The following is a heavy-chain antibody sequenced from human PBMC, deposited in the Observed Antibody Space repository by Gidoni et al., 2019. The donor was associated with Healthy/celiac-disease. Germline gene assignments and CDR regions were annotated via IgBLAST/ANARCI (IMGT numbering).Heavy chain of an antibody. J-gene: IGHJ4*02. V-gene: IGHV1-69*01. CDR1: GGPFSSYA. CDR3: ARDLGYCSSTSCYSLGY. D-gene: IGHD2-2*02. CDR2: IIPIFGTA. Sequence: QVQLVQSGAEVKKPGSSVKVSCTASGGPFSSYAISWVRQAPGQGLEWMGGIIPIFGTANYAQKFQGRVTITADESTSTAYMELSSLRSEDTAVYYCARDLGYCSSTSCYSLGYWGQGTLVTVSS.